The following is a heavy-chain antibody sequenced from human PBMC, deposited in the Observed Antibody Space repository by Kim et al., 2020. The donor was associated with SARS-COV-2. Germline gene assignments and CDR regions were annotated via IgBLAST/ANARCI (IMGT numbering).Heavy chain of an antibody. D-gene: IGHD4-4*01. CDR2: INPSGGST. CDR3: ARDPHSNYDWFDP. Sequence: ASVKVSCKVSGYTLTELSMHWVRQAPGQGLEWMGIINPSGGSTSYAQKFQGRVTMTRDTSTSTVYMELSSLRSEDTAVYYCARDPHSNYDWFDPWGQGTLVTVSS. J-gene: IGHJ5*02. V-gene: IGHV1-46*01. CDR1: GYTLTELS.